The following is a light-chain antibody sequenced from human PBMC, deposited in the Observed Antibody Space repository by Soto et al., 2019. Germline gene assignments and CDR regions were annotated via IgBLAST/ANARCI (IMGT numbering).Light chain of an antibody. CDR2: GAS. Sequence: EIVLTQSPGTLSLSPGERATLSCRASQSVSSTYLAWYQQKPGQAPRLLIYGASSRATGIPERFSGSGSGTDFTLTISRLEPEEFAVYYCQQYDKPPQTFGQGSKVEIK. CDR3: QQYDKPPQT. V-gene: IGKV3-20*01. CDR1: QSVSSTY. J-gene: IGKJ1*01.